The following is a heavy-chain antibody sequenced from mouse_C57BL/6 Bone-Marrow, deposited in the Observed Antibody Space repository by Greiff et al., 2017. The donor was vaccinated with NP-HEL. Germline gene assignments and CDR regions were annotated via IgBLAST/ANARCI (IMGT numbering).Heavy chain of an antibody. V-gene: IGHV7-3*01. CDR1: GFTFTDYY. CDR2: IRNKANGYTT. Sequence: EVKLMESGGGLVQPGGSLSLSCAASGFTFTDYYMSWVRQPPGKALEWLGFIRNKANGYTTEYSASVKGRFTISRDNSQSILYLQMNALRAEDSATYYCARYKPGTGLYWYFDVWGTGTTVTVSS. CDR3: ARYKPGTGLYWYFDV. D-gene: IGHD4-1*01. J-gene: IGHJ1*03.